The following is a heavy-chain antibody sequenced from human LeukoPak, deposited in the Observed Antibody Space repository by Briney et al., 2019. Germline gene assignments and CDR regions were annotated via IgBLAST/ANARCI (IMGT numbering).Heavy chain of an antibody. V-gene: IGHV1-24*01. CDR1: GYTLTELS. CDR2: FDPEDGET. CDR3: ATAPLAAAGTLGGANY. Sequence: GASVKVSCKVSGYTLTELSMHWVRQAPGKGLEWMGGFDPEDGETIYAQKFQGRVTMTEDTSTDTAYMELSSLRSEDTAVYYCATAPLAAAGTLGGANYWGQGTLVTVSS. D-gene: IGHD6-13*01. J-gene: IGHJ4*02.